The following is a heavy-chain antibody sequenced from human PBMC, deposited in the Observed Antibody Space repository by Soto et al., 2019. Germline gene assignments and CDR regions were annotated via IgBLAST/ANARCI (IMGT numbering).Heavy chain of an antibody. CDR3: ARIDGDYVWGSYRPRFDY. V-gene: IGHV2-26*01. CDR1: GFSLSNARMG. CDR2: IFSNDEK. J-gene: IGHJ4*02. D-gene: IGHD3-16*02. Sequence: QVTLKESGPVLVKPTETLTLTCTVSGFSLSNARMGVSWIRQPPGKALEWLAHIFSNDEKSYSTSLKRRLTNSKDTSKSQVVLTMTNMAPVDTATYYCARIDGDYVWGSYRPRFDYWGQGTLVTVSS.